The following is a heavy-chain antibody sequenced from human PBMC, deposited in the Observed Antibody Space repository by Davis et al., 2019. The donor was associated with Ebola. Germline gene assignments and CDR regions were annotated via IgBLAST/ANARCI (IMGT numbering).Heavy chain of an antibody. J-gene: IGHJ6*02. CDR1: GYTFTNYY. CDR3: AREYGDYGSLYYYGMDV. Sequence: ASVMVSCKASGYTFTNYYMHWVRQAPGQGLEWMGIINPSGGSTTYAQKFQGRVTMTTDTSTSTAYMELRSLRSDDTAVYYCAREYGDYGSLYYYGMDVWGQGTTVTVSS. CDR2: INPSGGST. D-gene: IGHD4-17*01. V-gene: IGHV1-46*01.